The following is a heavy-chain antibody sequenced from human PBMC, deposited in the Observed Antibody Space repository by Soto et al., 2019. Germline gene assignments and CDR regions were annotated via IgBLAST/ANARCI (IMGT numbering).Heavy chain of an antibody. Sequence: QVQLQESGPGLVKPSGTLSLTCAVSSGSISSSNWWSWVRQPPGKGLEWIGEIYHSGSTNYNPSLKSRGTISVDKSKNPFSLKLSSVTAADTAVYYCARDARGYSYGYYYYYYMDVWGKGTTVTVSS. CDR2: IYHSGST. V-gene: IGHV4-4*02. CDR3: ARDARGYSYGYYYYYYMDV. J-gene: IGHJ6*03. D-gene: IGHD5-18*01. CDR1: SGSISSSNW.